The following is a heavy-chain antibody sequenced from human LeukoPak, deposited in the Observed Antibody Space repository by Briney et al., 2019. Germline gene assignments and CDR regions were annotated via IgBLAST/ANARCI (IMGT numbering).Heavy chain of an antibody. Sequence: PGGSLKLSCYGSGFTFSDSAIHWVRHAAGKGLEWVGRIRRESKSGETAYAASVKGRYTISRDDSKDTAYLQMNSLKPEDTALYYCTSPAHDFDLWSGYYSLWGHGTQVTVSS. J-gene: IGHJ4*01. D-gene: IGHD3-3*01. V-gene: IGHV3-73*01. CDR3: TSPAHDFDLWSGYYSL. CDR1: GFTFSDSA. CDR2: IRRESKSGET.